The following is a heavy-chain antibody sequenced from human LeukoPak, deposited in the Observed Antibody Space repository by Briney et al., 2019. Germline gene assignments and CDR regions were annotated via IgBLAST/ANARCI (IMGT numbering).Heavy chain of an antibody. CDR3: AKDEPGSYSPSDY. CDR1: GFTFSSYA. V-gene: IGHV3-30*02. Sequence: PGGSLRLSCAASGFTFSSYAMYWVRQAPGKGLEWVTNIWYDGSNKYYADSVKGRFTISRDNSKNTLYLQMNSLRAEDTAVYYCAKDEPGSYSPSDYWGQGTLVTVSS. CDR2: IWYDGSNK. J-gene: IGHJ4*02. D-gene: IGHD3-10*01.